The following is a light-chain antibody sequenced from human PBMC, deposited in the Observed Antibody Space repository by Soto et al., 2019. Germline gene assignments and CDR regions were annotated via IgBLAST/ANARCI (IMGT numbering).Light chain of an antibody. J-gene: IGLJ1*01. CDR3: SSYTTSSTFV. V-gene: IGLV2-14*01. Sequence: QSALTQPASVSGSLGQSITISCTGTSSDVGAYKYVSWYRQYPGKAPKLMIYEVRNRPSGVSNRFSGSKSGNTASLTISGLQAEDEAEYHCSSYTTSSTFVFGTGTKVTVL. CDR2: EVR. CDR1: SSDVGAYKY.